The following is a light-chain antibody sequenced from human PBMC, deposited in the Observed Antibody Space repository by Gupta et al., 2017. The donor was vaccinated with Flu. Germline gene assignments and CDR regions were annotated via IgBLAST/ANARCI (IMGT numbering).Light chain of an antibody. CDR2: LGS. Sequence: DIVMTESRLSLSVTPGKRDSISCRPSQSLLHSNGYNYLDWYLKKPGQSPLLLIDLGSKRASGVPDRFSGSGSRTYFTMKSSRVEADVVRVYYCMQALQTPPAFGQGTRLEIK. V-gene: IGKV2-28*01. CDR3: MQALQTPPA. CDR1: QSLLHSNGYNY. J-gene: IGKJ5*01.